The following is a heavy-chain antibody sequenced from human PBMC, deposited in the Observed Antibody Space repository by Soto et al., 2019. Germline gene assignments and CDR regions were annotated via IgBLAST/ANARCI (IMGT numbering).Heavy chain of an antibody. CDR2: SIPIFGTV. J-gene: IGHJ6*02. V-gene: IGHV1-69*14. D-gene: IGHD6-19*01. CDR1: GGTFRTYA. Sequence: QVQLLQSGAEVKKPGSSVRVSCEASGGTFRTYAISWVRQAPGQGLEWMGESIPIFGTVNYAQKFQGRVTITADKSTTTVYMDLRSLRSEDTAVYYCAKGAVAGTPTSYYYYGMDVWGQGTTVTVSS. CDR3: AKGAVAGTPTSYYYYGMDV.